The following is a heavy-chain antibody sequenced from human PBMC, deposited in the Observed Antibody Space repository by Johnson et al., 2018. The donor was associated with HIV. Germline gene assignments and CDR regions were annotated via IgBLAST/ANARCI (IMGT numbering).Heavy chain of an antibody. CDR2: ISSSGSTI. J-gene: IGHJ3*01. V-gene: IGHV3-48*04. CDR1: GFTFSRYG. D-gene: IGHD3-3*01. Sequence: VQLVESGGGVVQSGRSLRLSCAASGFTFSRYGTDWVRQAPGKGLEWVSYISSSGSTIYYADSVVKGRFTISRDNAKTSVFLQMNSLRVEDTAIYYCARQPDNFWSSDAF. CDR3: ARQPDNFWSSDAF.